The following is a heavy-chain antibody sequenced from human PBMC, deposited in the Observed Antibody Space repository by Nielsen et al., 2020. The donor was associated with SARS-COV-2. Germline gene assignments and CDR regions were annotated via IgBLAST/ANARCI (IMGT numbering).Heavy chain of an antibody. V-gene: IGHV3-21*01. Sequence: WIRQPPGKGLEWVSSISSSSSHIYYADSVKGRFTISRDNAKDSLYLQMNSLRAEDTAVYYCASHVLRYFDWLPSDSSGDAFDIWGQGTMVTVSS. J-gene: IGHJ3*02. D-gene: IGHD3-9*01. CDR3: ASHVLRYFDWLPSDSSGDAFDI. CDR2: ISSSSSHI.